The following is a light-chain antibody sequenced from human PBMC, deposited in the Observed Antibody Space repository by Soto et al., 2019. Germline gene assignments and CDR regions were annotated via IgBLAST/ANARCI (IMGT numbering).Light chain of an antibody. CDR1: QSVRNNY. Sequence: EIVLTQSPGTLSLSPGERATLSCRASQSVRNNYLVWYQHKPGQAPRLLIYGASSRATGIPDRFSGSGSGTDFTLTISRLEPEDFAMYYCQQYGSSPLTFGGGTKVE. V-gene: IGKV3-20*01. CDR2: GAS. CDR3: QQYGSSPLT. J-gene: IGKJ4*01.